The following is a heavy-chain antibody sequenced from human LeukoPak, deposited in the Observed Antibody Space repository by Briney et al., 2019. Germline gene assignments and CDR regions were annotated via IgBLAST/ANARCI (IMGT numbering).Heavy chain of an antibody. CDR2: ISSSSSTI. Sequence: GGSLRLSCAASGFTFSSYSMNWVRQAPGKGLEWVSYISSSSSTIYYADSVKGRFTISRDNAKNSLYLQMNSLRAEDTAVYYCARGRRLITLLGGLRGAWLDPWGQGTLVTVSS. CDR1: GFTFSSYS. CDR3: ARGRRLITLLGGLRGAWLDP. J-gene: IGHJ5*02. D-gene: IGHD3-10*01. V-gene: IGHV3-48*01.